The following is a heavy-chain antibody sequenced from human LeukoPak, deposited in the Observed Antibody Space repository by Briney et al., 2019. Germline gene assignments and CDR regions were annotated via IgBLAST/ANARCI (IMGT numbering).Heavy chain of an antibody. CDR2: IDRDGRVQ. CDR1: GFTTHYW. V-gene: IGHV3-7*01. Sequence: PGGSLRLSCTASGFTTHYWLNWVRQSPGKGLEWVANIDRDGRVQHYVDSVKGRFTISRDNAKNSLYLQMNSLRAEDTAVYYCARWGVGYCSSTSCYRDLSFSSWGQGTLVTVSS. D-gene: IGHD2-2*01. J-gene: IGHJ4*02. CDR3: ARWGVGYCSSTSCYRDLSFSS.